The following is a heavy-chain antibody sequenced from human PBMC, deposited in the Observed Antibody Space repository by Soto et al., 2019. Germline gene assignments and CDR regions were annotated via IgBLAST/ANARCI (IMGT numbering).Heavy chain of an antibody. J-gene: IGHJ6*02. CDR3: AKRIAAAGTNALDV. Sequence: EVQLLEAGGVLVRPGGSLRLSCVASGFTFSSYTMSWFRQAPGNGLVWVLSISGSGGSTYYSDSVKGRFTVSRDNSKNTLYLRMNSLRAEDTAVYYCAKRIAAAGTNALDVWGQGTTVTVSS. D-gene: IGHD6-13*01. CDR2: ISGSGGST. CDR1: GFTFSSYT. V-gene: IGHV3-23*01.